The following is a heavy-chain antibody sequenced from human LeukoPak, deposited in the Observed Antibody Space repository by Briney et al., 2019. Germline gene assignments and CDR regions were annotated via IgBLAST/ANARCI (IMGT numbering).Heavy chain of an antibody. CDR2: IYYSGST. CDR1: GGSIRSYY. J-gene: IGHJ5*02. CDR3: ARGRYSSSWYGEFDP. Sequence: PSETLSLTCTVSGGSIRSYYWSWIRQPPGKGLEWIGYIYYSGSTNYNPSLKSRVTISVDTSKNQFSLKLSSVTAADTAVYYCARGRYSSSWYGEFDPWGQGTLVTVSS. D-gene: IGHD6-13*01. V-gene: IGHV4-59*01.